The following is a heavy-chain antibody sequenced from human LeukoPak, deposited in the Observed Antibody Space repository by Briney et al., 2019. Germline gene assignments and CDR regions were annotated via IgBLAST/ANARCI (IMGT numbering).Heavy chain of an antibody. CDR2: IYCSGST. Sequence: SETLSLTCTVSGGSISSGGYYWSWLRQDPGKGVEWIGYIYCSGSTYYHPSLKSRVTISVDTSKNQFSLKLSSVTAADTAVYYCARVNYWLLDYWGQGTLVTVSS. D-gene: IGHD1-7*01. CDR3: ARVNYWLLDY. CDR1: GGSISSGGYY. V-gene: IGHV4-31*03. J-gene: IGHJ4*02.